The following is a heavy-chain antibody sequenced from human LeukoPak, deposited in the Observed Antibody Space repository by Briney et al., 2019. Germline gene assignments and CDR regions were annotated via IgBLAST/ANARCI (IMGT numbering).Heavy chain of an antibody. D-gene: IGHD2-8*01. Sequence: SVKVSRKASGGTFSSYAISWVRQAPGQGLEWMGRIIPIFGIANYAQKFQGRVTITADKSTSTAYMELSSLRSEDTAVYYCASTTNIVLVVYAIQEEYDYYGMDVWGQGTTVTVSS. V-gene: IGHV1-69*04. J-gene: IGHJ6*02. CDR1: GGTFSSYA. CDR3: ASTTNIVLVVYAIQEEYDYYGMDV. CDR2: IIPIFGIA.